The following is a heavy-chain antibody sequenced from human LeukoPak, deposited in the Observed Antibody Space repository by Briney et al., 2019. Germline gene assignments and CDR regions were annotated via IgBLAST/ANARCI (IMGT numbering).Heavy chain of an antibody. Sequence: SETLCLTCTVSGDSVSTGSYYRSWIRQPPGKGLEWIGYIYDSGSTNYNPSLKSRVTISVDTSKNQFSLKLSSVTAADTAVYYCARGYCGSASCYGVFDYWGQGTLVTASS. CDR3: ARGYCGSASCYGVFDY. V-gene: IGHV4-61*01. J-gene: IGHJ4*02. D-gene: IGHD2-2*01. CDR2: IYDSGST. CDR1: GDSVSTGSYY.